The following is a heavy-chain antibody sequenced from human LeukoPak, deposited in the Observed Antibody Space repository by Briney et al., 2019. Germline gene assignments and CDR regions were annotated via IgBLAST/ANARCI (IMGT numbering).Heavy chain of an antibody. CDR1: GFTVSSYY. V-gene: IGHV3-53*01. J-gene: IGHJ4*02. CDR3: ARVDPDIAAPTY. CDR2: IYSGGST. D-gene: IGHD6-6*01. Sequence: PGGSLRLSCAASGFTVSSYYMSWVRQAPGKGLEWVSVIYSGGSTYYADSVKGRFTISRDNSKNTPYLQMNSLRAEDTAVYYCARVDPDIAAPTYWGQGTLVTVSS.